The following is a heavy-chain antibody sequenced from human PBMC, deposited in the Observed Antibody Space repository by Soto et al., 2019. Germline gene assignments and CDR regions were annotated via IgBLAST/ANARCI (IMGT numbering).Heavy chain of an antibody. CDR1: GGTFRGYV. J-gene: IGHJ4*02. D-gene: IGHD1-1*01. CDR3: AASTTGRPRAFDY. V-gene: IGHV1-69*01. Sequence: QVQLVQSGAEVKKPGSSVKVSCTASGGTFRGYVISWVRQAPGQGLEWMGGIIPVFGTANYAQKFQGRVTITADDPTSTAYMELASLTSEDTAVYFCAASTTGRPRAFDYWGQGTLVTVSS. CDR2: IIPVFGTA.